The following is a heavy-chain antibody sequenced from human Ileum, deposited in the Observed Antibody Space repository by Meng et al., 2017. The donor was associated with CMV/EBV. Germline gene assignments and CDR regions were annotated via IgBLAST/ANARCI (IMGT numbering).Heavy chain of an antibody. CDR1: GFTFSSYS. Sequence: GGSLRLSCAASGFTFSSYSMNWVRQAPGKGLEWVAHIRQDGSEKYYVDSVKGRFTISRDNTENSLFLQMNTLRAEDTAVYYCATTSGSSYWGQGALVTVSS. CDR2: IRQDGSEK. V-gene: IGHV3-7*01. J-gene: IGHJ4*02. D-gene: IGHD6-6*01. CDR3: ATTSGSSY.